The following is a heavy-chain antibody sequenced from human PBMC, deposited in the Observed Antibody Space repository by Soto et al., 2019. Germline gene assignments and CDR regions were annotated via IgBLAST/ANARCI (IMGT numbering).Heavy chain of an antibody. D-gene: IGHD4-17*01. J-gene: IGHJ5*02. CDR3: AKDLTTVVTPEGVGS. CDR1: GFTLTSYA. Sequence: EVQLLESGGGLVQPGGSLRLSCAASGFTLTSYAMTWVRQAPGKGLEWVSAISGSGDSTYYADSVKGRFTISRDNSRNTLYLQMNSLRAEDTAVYYCAKDLTTVVTPEGVGSWGQGTLVTVSS. V-gene: IGHV3-23*01. CDR2: ISGSGDST.